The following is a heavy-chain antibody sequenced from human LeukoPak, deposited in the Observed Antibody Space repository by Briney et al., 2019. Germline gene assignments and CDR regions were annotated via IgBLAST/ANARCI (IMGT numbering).Heavy chain of an antibody. D-gene: IGHD3-9*01. CDR3: ARETYYDILTGYYNPTNWFDP. V-gene: IGHV4-61*02. J-gene: IGHJ5*02. CDR1: GGSISSGSYS. CDR2: IYTSGST. Sequence: PSETLSLTCAVSGGSISSGSYSWSWIRQPPGKGLEWIGRIYTSGSTNYNPSLKSRVTISVDTSKNQFSLKLSSVTAADTAVYYCARETYYDILTGYYNPTNWFDPWGQGTLVTVSS.